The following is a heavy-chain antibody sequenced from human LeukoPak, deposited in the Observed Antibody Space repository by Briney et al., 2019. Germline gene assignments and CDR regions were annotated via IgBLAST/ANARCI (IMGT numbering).Heavy chain of an antibody. CDR2: IYSSGST. CDR3: ARGPPPDFDC. J-gene: IGHJ4*02. CDR1: GGSISSGDYY. Sequence: PSQTLSLTCTVSGGSISSGDYYWSWIRQPPGKGLEWIGRIYSSGSTDYNPSLKSRVTMSVDTSKNQFSLNLRSVTAADTAVYYCARGPPPDFDCWGQGTLVTVSS. V-gene: IGHV4-30-4*08.